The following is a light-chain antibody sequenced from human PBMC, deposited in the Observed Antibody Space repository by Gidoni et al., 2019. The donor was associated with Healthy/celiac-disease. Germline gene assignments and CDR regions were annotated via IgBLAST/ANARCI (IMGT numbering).Light chain of an antibody. Sequence: EIVLTQSPGTLSLSPGERATLSCRASQSVSSSYLAWYQQKPGQAPRLLIYGASSGSGTDFPLTISRLEPEDFAVYYCQQYGSSHTFGQGTKLEIK. CDR2: GAS. CDR3: QQYGSSHT. J-gene: IGKJ2*01. V-gene: IGKV3-20*01. CDR1: QSVSSSY.